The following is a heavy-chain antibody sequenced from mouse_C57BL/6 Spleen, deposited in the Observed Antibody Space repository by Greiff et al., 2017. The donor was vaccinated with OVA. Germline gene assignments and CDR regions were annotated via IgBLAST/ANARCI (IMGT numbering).Heavy chain of an antibody. CDR2: IWSGGST. CDR1: GFSLTSYG. V-gene: IGHV2-2*01. J-gene: IGHJ2*01. CDR3: ARNGGNYGYFDY. D-gene: IGHD2-1*01. Sequence: VQLQQSGPGLVQPSQSLSITCTVSGFSLTSYGVHWVRQSPGRGLEWRGVIWSGGSTDYKAAFISRLSISKDNSKSQVFFKMNSLQADDTAIYYCARNGGNYGYFDYWGQGTTLTVSS.